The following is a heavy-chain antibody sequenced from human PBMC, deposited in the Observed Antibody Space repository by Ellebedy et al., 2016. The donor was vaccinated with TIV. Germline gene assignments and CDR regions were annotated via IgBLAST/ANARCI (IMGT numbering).Heavy chain of an antibody. CDR1: GFSLTTDGMG. V-gene: IGHV2-5*02. J-gene: IGHJ4*02. CDR2: IYWDDDE. Sequence: SGPTLVKPTQTLTLTCTFSGFSLTTDGMGVGWIRQPPGKALEWLALIYWDDDEHYSPSLRSRLTITKDISKKQVVLRMTDQDPVDTATYFCVHRRSGWYGALGNWGQGTLVTVSS. CDR3: VHRRSGWYGALGN. D-gene: IGHD6-19*01.